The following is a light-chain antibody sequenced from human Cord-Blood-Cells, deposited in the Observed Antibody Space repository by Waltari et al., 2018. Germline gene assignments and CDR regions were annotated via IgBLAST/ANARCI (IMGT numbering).Light chain of an antibody. J-gene: IGLJ2*01. Sequence: SYELTQPPSVSVSPGQTASITCSGDKLGDKYACWYQQKPGQSPVLVIYQDSKRPSGIPERFSGFNSGNTATLTISGTRAMDEADYYCQAWDSSTAIIFGGGTKLTVL. CDR1: KLGDKY. V-gene: IGLV3-1*01. CDR2: QDS. CDR3: QAWDSSTAII.